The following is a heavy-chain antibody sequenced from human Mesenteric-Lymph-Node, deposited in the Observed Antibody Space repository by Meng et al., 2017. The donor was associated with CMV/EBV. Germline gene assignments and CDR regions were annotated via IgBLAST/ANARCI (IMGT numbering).Heavy chain of an antibody. CDR3: ARSSGSYFHDAFDI. V-gene: IGHV5-51*01. Sequence: GSGYSFTSYWIGWVRQMPGKGLEWMGIIYPGDSDTRYSPSFQGQVTISADKSISTAYLQWSSLKAPDTAMYYCARSSGSYFHDAFDIWGQGTMVTVSS. J-gene: IGHJ3*02. D-gene: IGHD1-26*01. CDR2: IYPGDSDT. CDR1: GYSFTSYW.